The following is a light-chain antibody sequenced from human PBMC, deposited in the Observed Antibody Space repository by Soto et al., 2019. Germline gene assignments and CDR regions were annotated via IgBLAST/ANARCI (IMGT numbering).Light chain of an antibody. CDR2: DAS. Sequence: EIVLTQSPATLSLSPGETATLSCRASQTVSSYLAWFQQKPGQPPRLLIYDASIKAPGIPARFSGSGSGTDFTLPIRRLEPEDSAVYYCHQRRNWPKTFGQGTQVEIK. J-gene: IGKJ1*01. CDR3: HQRRNWPKT. CDR1: QTVSSY. V-gene: IGKV3-11*01.